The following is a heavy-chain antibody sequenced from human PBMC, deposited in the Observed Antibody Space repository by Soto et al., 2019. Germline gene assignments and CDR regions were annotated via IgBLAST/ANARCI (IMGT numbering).Heavy chain of an antibody. CDR1: GFTFTSSA. CDR2: IVVGSGNT. D-gene: IGHD3-10*01. J-gene: IGHJ6*02. CDR3: AADWADYGSDYYYYYGMDV. Sequence: QMQLVQSGPEVKKPGTSVKVSCKASGFTFTSSAVQWVRQARGQRLEWIGWIVVGSGNTNYAQKFQERVTITRDMSTSTAYMELSSLRSEDTAVYYCAADWADYGSDYYYYYGMDVWGQGTTVTVSS. V-gene: IGHV1-58*01.